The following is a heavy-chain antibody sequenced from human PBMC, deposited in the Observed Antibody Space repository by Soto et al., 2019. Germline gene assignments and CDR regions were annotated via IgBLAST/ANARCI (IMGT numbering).Heavy chain of an antibody. J-gene: IGHJ4*02. CDR3: ARESRSWYGSIWDY. CDR1: GGSVSSYY. D-gene: IGHD6-13*01. V-gene: IGHV4-59*02. Sequence: SETLSLTCTVSGGSVSSYYWSWIRQPPGKGLEWIGYIYFSGGTNYNPSLKSRVTISVDTSKNQFSLKLSSVTAADTAVYYCARESRSWYGSIWDYWGQGTLVTVSS. CDR2: IYFSGGT.